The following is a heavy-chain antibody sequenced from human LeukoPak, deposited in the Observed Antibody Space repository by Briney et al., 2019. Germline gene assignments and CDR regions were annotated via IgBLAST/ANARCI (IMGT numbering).Heavy chain of an antibody. CDR1: GGSISSSSYY. D-gene: IGHD6-19*01. Sequence: PSETLSLTCTVSGGSISSSSYYWGWIRQPPGKGLEWIGSIYYSGSTYYNPSLKSRVTISVDTSKNQFSLKLSSVTAADTAVYYCARRKAVAGFDAFDIWGQGTMVTVSS. CDR3: ARRKAVAGFDAFDI. CDR2: IYYSGST. V-gene: IGHV4-39*07. J-gene: IGHJ3*02.